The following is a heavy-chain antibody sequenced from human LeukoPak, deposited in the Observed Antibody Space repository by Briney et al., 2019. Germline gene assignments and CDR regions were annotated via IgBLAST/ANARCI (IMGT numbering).Heavy chain of an antibody. CDR3: ARKGYSISWYPP. D-gene: IGHD6-13*01. Sequence: PSETLSLTCTVSGGSISSSSYYWGWIRQPPGKGLEWIGSIYYSGSTSYNPSLKSRVTISLDTSKNQFSLKLTSVTAADTAVYYCARKGYSISWYPPWGQGTLVTVSS. CDR1: GGSISSSSYY. CDR2: IYYSGST. V-gene: IGHV4-39*07. J-gene: IGHJ5*02.